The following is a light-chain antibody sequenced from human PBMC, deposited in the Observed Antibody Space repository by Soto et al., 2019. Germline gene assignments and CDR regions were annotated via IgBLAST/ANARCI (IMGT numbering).Light chain of an antibody. CDR1: SSNIGNNY. CDR2: ENN. CDR3: GTWDNSLSLPYV. J-gene: IGLJ1*01. V-gene: IGLV1-51*02. Sequence: QSVLTQPPSVSAAPGQTVTISCSGSSSNIGNNYVSWYQQLPGAAPKLLIFENNKRPSGIPDRFSAPKSGTSATLAITGLQTGDAADYYCGTWDNSLSLPYVFGTGTKLTVL.